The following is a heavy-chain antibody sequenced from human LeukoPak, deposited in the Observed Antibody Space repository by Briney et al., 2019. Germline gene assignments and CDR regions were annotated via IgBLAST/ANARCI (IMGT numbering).Heavy chain of an antibody. CDR1: GFTFSSYAMH. Sequence: GSLRLSCAASGFTFSSYAMHWVRQPPGKGLEWIGNIYYGENTYYNPSLKSRVTISIDTSKNQFYLKLSSLTAADTAVYYCARRDDSSGYHKIFDYWGPGTLVTVSS. D-gene: IGHD3-22*01. J-gene: IGHJ4*02. V-gene: IGHV4-39*01. CDR2: IYYGENT. CDR3: ARRDDSSGYHKIFDY.